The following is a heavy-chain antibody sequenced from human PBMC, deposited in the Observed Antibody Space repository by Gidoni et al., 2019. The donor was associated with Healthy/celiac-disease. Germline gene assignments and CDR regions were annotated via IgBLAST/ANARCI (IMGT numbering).Heavy chain of an antibody. D-gene: IGHD3-16*01. J-gene: IGHJ4*02. CDR2: ISYDGSNK. V-gene: IGHV3-30*04. Sequence: APGKGLEWVAVISYDGSNKYYADSVKGRFTISRDNSKNTLYLQMNSLRAEDTAVYYCARTRIMITFGGVCDYWGQGTLVTVSS. CDR3: ARTRIMITFGGVCDY.